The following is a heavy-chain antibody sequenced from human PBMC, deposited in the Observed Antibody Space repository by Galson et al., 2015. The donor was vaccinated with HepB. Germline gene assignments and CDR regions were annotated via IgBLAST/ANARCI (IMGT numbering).Heavy chain of an antibody. Sequence: LSLICIVSGASITSSSWSWIRLPPEKGLEWIGYVFYTGSTNYNPSLNSRVTISVDTSTNQISLKLSSVTAEDTAVYYCARGYYDSRGFSNTFDVWGQGTMVTVSS. J-gene: IGHJ3*01. CDR1: GASITSSS. CDR2: VFYTGST. D-gene: IGHD3-22*01. V-gene: IGHV4-59*01. CDR3: ARGYYDSRGFSNTFDV.